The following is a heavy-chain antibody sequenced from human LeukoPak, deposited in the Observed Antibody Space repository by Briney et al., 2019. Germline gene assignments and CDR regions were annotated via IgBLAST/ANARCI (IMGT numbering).Heavy chain of an antibody. V-gene: IGHV1-2*02. J-gene: IGHJ5*02. Sequence: ASVKVSCKASGYTFTGYYMHWVRQAPGQGLEWMGWINPNSGGTNYAQKFQGRVTMTRDTSISTAYMELSRLRSDDTAVYYCARTAAAGSSQFYMRPFDPWGQGTLATVSS. CDR1: GYTFTGYY. D-gene: IGHD6-13*01. CDR2: INPNSGGT. CDR3: ARTAAAGSSQFYMRPFDP.